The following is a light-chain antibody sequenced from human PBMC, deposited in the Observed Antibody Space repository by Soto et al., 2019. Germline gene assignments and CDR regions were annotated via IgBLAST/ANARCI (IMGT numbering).Light chain of an antibody. V-gene: IGKV3-20*01. CDR2: GAS. CDR1: QSVSSSY. J-gene: IGKJ2*01. CDR3: QQYGSSLPYT. Sequence: EIMLTQSPGTLSLSPGERATLSCRTSQSVSSSYLAWYQQKPGQAPRLLIYGASSRATGIPDRFSGSGSGTELTLTIRRLEPEDFAVYYCQQYGSSLPYTFGQGTKLEIK.